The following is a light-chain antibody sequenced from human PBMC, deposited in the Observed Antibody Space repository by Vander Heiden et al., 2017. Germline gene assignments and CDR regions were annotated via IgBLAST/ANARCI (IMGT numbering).Light chain of an antibody. CDR3: AAWDDSLNGVV. Sequence: QSVLTQPPSASGTPRPRVTISCSGSSSNIGSNTVNWYQQLPGTAPKLLIYSNNQRPSGVPDRFSGSKSGTSASLAISGLQSEDEADYYCAAWDDSLNGVVFGGGTKLTVL. V-gene: IGLV1-44*01. CDR1: SSNIGSNT. J-gene: IGLJ2*01. CDR2: SNN.